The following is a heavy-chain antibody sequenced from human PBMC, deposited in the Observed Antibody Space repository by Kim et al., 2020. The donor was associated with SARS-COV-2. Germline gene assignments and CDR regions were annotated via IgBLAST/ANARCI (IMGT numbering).Heavy chain of an antibody. V-gene: IGHV2-5*02. CDR1: GFSLSTSGVG. Sequence: SGPTLVNPTQTLTLTCDFSGFSLSTSGVGVAWIRQPPGEALEWLGLIFWDEDTRYSPSLKSRLTITKDTSRNQVVLTLSNVDPVDSGTYFCARRPPMLTTASTYFDYWGQGSLVTVSS. D-gene: IGHD3-9*01. J-gene: IGHJ4*02. CDR2: IFWDEDT. CDR3: ARRPPMLTTASTYFDY.